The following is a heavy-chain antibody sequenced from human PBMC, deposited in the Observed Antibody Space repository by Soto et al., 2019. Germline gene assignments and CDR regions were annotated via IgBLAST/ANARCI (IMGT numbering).Heavy chain of an antibody. D-gene: IGHD6-19*01. V-gene: IGHV3-30*18. CDR3: VKDGSSGWPYFYDMDV. J-gene: IGHJ6*02. CDR1: GFTFSSYG. CDR2: ISYDGRNK. Sequence: GGSLSLSCAASGFTFSSYGMHWVRQAPGKGLEWVAVISYDGRNKYYADAVKGRFTISRDNSKNTLYLQMSSLRAEDTAVYYCVKDGSSGWPYFYDMDVWGQGTTVTVYS.